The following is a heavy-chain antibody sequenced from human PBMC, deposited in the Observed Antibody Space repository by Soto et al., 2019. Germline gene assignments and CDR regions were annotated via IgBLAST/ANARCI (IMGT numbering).Heavy chain of an antibody. CDR3: ARDAFYEYGSSTSCPFDY. Sequence: ASVKVSCKASGYTFTSYGISWVRQAPGQGLEWMGWISAYNGNTNYAQKLQGRVTMTTDTSTSTAYMELRSLRSDDTAVYYCARDAFYEYGSSTSCPFDYWGQGTLVTVSS. J-gene: IGHJ4*02. CDR1: GYTFTSYG. CDR2: ISAYNGNT. D-gene: IGHD2-2*01. V-gene: IGHV1-18*01.